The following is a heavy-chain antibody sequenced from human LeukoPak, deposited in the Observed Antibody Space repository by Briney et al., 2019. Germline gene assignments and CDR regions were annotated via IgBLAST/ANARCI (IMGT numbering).Heavy chain of an antibody. J-gene: IGHJ6*03. CDR1: GYTFTGYY. V-gene: IGHV1-46*03. Sequence: GASVKVSCKASGYTFTGYYIHWVRQAPGQGLEWMGIINPSGGSTSYAHKFQGRVTMTSDTSTSTVYMELSSLRSEDTAVYYCARRVYCTSASCFHYYYYMDVWGKGTTVTVSS. CDR3: ARRVYCTSASCFHYYYYMDV. D-gene: IGHD2-2*01. CDR2: INPSGGST.